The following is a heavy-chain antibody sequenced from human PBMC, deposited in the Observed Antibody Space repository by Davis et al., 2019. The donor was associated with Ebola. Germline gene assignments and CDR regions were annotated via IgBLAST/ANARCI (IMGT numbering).Heavy chain of an antibody. V-gene: IGHV3-23*01. CDR1: GFTFSSYA. CDR2: ISGSGGST. Sequence: PGGSLRLSCAASGFTFSSYAMSWVRQAPGKGLEWVSAISGSGGSTYYADSVKGRFTISRDNSKNTLYLQMNSLRAEDTAVYYCVKDRGSSSWYFDLWGRGTLVTVSS. CDR3: VKDRGSSSWYFDL. D-gene: IGHD6-6*01. J-gene: IGHJ2*01.